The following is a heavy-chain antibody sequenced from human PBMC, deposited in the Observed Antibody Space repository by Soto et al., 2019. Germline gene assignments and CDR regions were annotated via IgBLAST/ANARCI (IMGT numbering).Heavy chain of an antibody. CDR3: ARRRNNWNDEGWFDP. CDR2: IYPGDSDT. D-gene: IGHD1-1*01. CDR1: GYRFTNYW. Sequence: PGESLKISCKGSGYRFTNYWIGWVRQMPGKGLEWMGIIYPGDSDTRYSPSFQGQVTISADKSISTAYLQWSSLKASDTAMYYCARRRNNWNDEGWFDPWGQGTLVTVSS. V-gene: IGHV5-51*01. J-gene: IGHJ5*02.